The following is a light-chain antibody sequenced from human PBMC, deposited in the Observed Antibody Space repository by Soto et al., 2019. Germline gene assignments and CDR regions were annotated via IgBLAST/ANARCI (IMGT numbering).Light chain of an antibody. Sequence: HLTQSPSSLSASLGDRVTIXCGASQPNRSWVVWEQQKLGTAPKLQIDKASTLKGGGPSRCSSSGSVTEFTRTISSLQPEDFATYYGQQYNSFPWTFGQGTKVDIK. CDR3: QQYNSFPWT. CDR2: KAS. CDR1: QPNRSW. V-gene: IGKV1-5*03. J-gene: IGKJ1*01.